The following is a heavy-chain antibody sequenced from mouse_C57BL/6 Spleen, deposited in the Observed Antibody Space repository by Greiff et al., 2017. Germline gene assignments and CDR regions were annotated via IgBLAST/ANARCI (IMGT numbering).Heavy chain of an antibody. CDR2: ISSGGSYT. CDR1: GFTFSSYG. CDR3: ARGNYGSTVYAMDY. Sequence: EVKLVESGGDLVKPGGSLKLSCAASGFTFSSYGMSWVRQTPDKRLEWVATISSGGSYTYYPDSVKGRFTISRDNAKNTLYLQMSSLKSEDTAMYYCARGNYGSTVYAMDYWGQGTSVTVSS. V-gene: IGHV5-6*01. J-gene: IGHJ4*01. D-gene: IGHD1-1*01.